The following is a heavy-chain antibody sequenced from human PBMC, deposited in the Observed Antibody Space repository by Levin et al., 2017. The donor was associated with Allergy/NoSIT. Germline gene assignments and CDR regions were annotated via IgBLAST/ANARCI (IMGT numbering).Heavy chain of an antibody. CDR1: GYTFTGYY. Sequence: GESLKISCKASGYTFTGYYMHWVRQAPRQGLEWMGRINPNSGDTNYAQKFQGRVTMTRDTSISTAYMELSSLRSDDTALYYCVRDLRDYWGQGTLVTVSS. V-gene: IGHV1-2*06. CDR3: VRDLRDY. J-gene: IGHJ4*02. CDR2: INPNSGDT.